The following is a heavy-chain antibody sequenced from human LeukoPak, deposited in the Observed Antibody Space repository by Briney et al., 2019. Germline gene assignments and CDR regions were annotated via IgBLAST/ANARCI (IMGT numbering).Heavy chain of an antibody. CDR3: TRHPIYYDSSGYYLDAFDI. V-gene: IGHV3-73*01. CDR1: GFTFSGSA. CDR2: IRSKANSYAT. Sequence: GGSLRLSCAASGFTFSGSAMHWVRQASGKGLEWVGRIRSKANSYATAYAASVKGRFTISRDDSKNTAYLQMNSLKTEDTAVYYCTRHPIYYDSSGYYLDAFDIWGQGTMVTVSS. J-gene: IGHJ3*02. D-gene: IGHD3-22*01.